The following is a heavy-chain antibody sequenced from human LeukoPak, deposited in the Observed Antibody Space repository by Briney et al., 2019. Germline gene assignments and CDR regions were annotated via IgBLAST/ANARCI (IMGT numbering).Heavy chain of an antibody. J-gene: IGHJ4*02. Sequence: GGSLRLSCAASGFTFSGYDMHWVRQATGKGLEWVSGIGTAGVTYYPGSVKGRFTISRENAKNSLYLQMNSLRAGDTAVYYCARGSRLGAIDYWGQGTLVTVSS. CDR2: IGTAGVT. CDR1: GFTFSGYD. D-gene: IGHD6-19*01. CDR3: ARGSRLGAIDY. V-gene: IGHV3-13*01.